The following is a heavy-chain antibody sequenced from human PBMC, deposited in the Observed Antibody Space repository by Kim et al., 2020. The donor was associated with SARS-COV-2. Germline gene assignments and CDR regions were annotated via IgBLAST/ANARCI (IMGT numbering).Heavy chain of an antibody. CDR3: ATGELLWFGELWDY. D-gene: IGHD3-10*01. J-gene: IGHJ4*02. Sequence: AQKFQGRVTMTEDTSTDTAYMELSSLRSEDTAVYYCATGELLWFGELWDYWGQGTLVTVSS. V-gene: IGHV1-24*01.